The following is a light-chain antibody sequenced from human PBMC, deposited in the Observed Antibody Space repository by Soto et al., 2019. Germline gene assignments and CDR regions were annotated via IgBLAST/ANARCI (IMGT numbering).Light chain of an antibody. CDR1: PSVANF. CDR3: QQRNIWPPVT. CDR2: GAF. Sequence: ENVLSHSPATLSLSPEERATLSCRASPSVANFVAWYQQKPGQAPRLLIYGAFNRATGIPARFSGSGSGTDFTLTISSLEPEDSAVYYCQQRNIWPPVTFGHGTRLEV. J-gene: IGKJ5*01. V-gene: IGKV3-11*01.